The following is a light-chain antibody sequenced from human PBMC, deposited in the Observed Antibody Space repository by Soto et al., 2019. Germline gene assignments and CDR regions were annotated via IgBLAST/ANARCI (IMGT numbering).Light chain of an antibody. V-gene: IGLV2-14*03. J-gene: IGLJ1*01. CDR3: SFYKNTATRV. CDR1: SSDVGGYNY. CDR2: EVS. Sequence: QSVLTQPASVSGSPGQSITISCTGTSSDVGGYNYVSWYQQHPGKGPKLMIYEVSNRPSGVSNRFSGSKSGNTATLTISGLQAEDEADYYCSFYKNTATRVFDTRTQVAV.